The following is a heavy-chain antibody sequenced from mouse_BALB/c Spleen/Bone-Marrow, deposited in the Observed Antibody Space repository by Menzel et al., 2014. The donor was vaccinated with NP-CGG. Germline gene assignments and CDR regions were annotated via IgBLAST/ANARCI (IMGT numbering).Heavy chain of an antibody. V-gene: IGHV7-3*02. CDR3: ARDKGRVFFDY. J-gene: IGHJ2*01. CDR1: GFTFTDYY. CDR2: IRNKVNGYTT. Sequence: EVQGVESGGDLVQSGGSLRLSCAPSGFTFTDYYINWVRQPPGKALEWLGFIRNKVNGYTTEYSASVKSRFTISRDNSRNTLYLQMNTLRADDSATYYCARDKGRVFFDYWGQGTTLTVSS.